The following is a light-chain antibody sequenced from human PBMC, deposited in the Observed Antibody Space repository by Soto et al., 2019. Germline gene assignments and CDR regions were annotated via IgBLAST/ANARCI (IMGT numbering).Light chain of an antibody. CDR3: QQLNSYPRT. Sequence: DIQLTQSPSFLSASVGDRVTITCRASQDINSYLAWYQQQPGKAPRLLIYAASTLQSAVPSRFSGGGSRTEFTLTISSLQPEDFGTYYCQQLNSYPRTFGQGTKVEF. J-gene: IGKJ1*01. CDR1: QDINSY. V-gene: IGKV1-9*01. CDR2: AAS.